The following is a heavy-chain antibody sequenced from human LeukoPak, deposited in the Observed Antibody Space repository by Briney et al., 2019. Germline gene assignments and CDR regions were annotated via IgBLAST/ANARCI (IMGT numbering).Heavy chain of an antibody. CDR3: ARIPSGGVDTAMVMYYHYGMDV. CDR1: GGTFSSHT. Sequence: SVKVSCKASGGTFSSHTISWVRQAPEQGLEWMGRIIPLFGIVNYAQKFQDRVTITADKSTSTAYMEVSSLRSEDTAVYYCARIPSGGVDTAMVMYYHYGMDVWGQGTTVTVSS. D-gene: IGHD5-18*01. CDR2: IIPLFGIV. V-gene: IGHV1-69*02. J-gene: IGHJ6*02.